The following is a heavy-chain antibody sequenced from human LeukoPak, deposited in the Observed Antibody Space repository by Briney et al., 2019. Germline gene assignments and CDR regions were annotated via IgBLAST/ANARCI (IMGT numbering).Heavy chain of an antibody. J-gene: IGHJ4*02. V-gene: IGHV3-53*01. D-gene: IGHD1-26*01. CDR3: AREWELQGYDY. Sequence: GGSLRLSCAASGFTVSSNYMSWVRQAPGKGLEWVSVIYSGGSTYYADSVKGRFTISRDNSKNTLYLQMNSLRAEDTAVYYCAREWELQGYDYWGQGTLVTVSS. CDR1: GFTVSSNY. CDR2: IYSGGST.